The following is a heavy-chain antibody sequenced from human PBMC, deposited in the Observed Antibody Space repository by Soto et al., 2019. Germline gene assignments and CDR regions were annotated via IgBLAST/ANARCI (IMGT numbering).Heavy chain of an antibody. V-gene: IGHV4-59*08. CDR3: AAFLPMVRVRSGFDP. Sequence: SETLSLTCTVSGGSISTYYWSWIRQPPGRGLEWIGYIYYSGSTTYNPSLKSRVTISVDTSKNQFSLKLSSVTAADTAVYYCAAFLPMVRVRSGFDPWGQGTLVTVSS. CDR2: IYYSGST. CDR1: GGSISTYY. D-gene: IGHD3-10*01. J-gene: IGHJ5*02.